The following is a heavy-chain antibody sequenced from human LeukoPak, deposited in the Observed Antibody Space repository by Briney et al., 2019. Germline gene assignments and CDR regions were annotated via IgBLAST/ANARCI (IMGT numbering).Heavy chain of an antibody. V-gene: IGHV3-21*01. D-gene: IGHD1-14*01. CDR2: FGTRSTSV. J-gene: IGHJ4*02. CDR1: GFTFKNYA. Sequence: PGGSLRLSCAASGFTFKNYAMNWVRQSPGQGLEWVSSFGTRSTSVYHAGSVKGRFAISRDNAKNSLYLQMNSLRAEDTALYYCATQQGGNPAYWGQGTLVTVSS. CDR3: ATQQGGNPAY.